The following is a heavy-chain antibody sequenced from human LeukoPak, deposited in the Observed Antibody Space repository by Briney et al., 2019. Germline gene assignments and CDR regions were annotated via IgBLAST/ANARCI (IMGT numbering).Heavy chain of an antibody. CDR1: GYTFTSYD. J-gene: IGHJ4*02. CDR3: ARGRSTGFPYYFEY. V-gene: IGHV1-8*03. Sequence: ASVKVSCKASGYTFTSYDINWVRQGTGQGHEWMGWMNPNSGNTGYAQKFQGRVTITRNTSISTAYMELSGLRSEDTAVYYCARGRSTGFPYYFEYWGQGTLVTVSS. CDR2: MNPNSGNT.